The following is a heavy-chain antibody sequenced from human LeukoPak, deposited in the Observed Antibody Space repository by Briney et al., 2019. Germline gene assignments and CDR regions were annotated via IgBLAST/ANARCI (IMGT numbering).Heavy chain of an antibody. Sequence: GGSLRLSCAASGFTFSSYGMHWVRQAPGKGLEWVAFIRYDGSNKYYADSVKGRFTISRDNSKNTLYLQMSSLRAEDTAVYYCAKERYYYDDAFDIWGQGTMVTVSS. CDR2: IRYDGSNK. CDR1: GFTFSSYG. V-gene: IGHV3-30*02. CDR3: AKERYYYDDAFDI. J-gene: IGHJ3*02. D-gene: IGHD3-22*01.